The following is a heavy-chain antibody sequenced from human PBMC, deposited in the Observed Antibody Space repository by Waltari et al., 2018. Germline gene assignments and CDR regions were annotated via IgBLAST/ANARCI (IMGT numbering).Heavy chain of an antibody. CDR1: GASFSNYY. D-gene: IGHD3-10*01. Sequence: QVQLQQWGAGLLKPSETLSLTCAVYGASFSNYYCNWIRQSPGKGLGWIGEVNHNGTTNCNPSLKDRVTISFDPFKNQFSLKITSVTAADQAVFYCATTREYELLSSFDFWGQGTLVTVSS. V-gene: IGHV4-34*02. CDR2: VNHNGTT. J-gene: IGHJ4*02. CDR3: ATTREYELLSSFDF.